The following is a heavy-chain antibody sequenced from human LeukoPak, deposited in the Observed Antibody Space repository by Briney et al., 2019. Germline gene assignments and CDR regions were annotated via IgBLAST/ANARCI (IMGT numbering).Heavy chain of an antibody. J-gene: IGHJ4*02. CDR1: GFTFSTYW. CDR2: IKEDGRMK. CDR3: ARIGYVSSSLDF. Sequence: PGGSLRLSCTASGFTFSTYWMSWVRQAPGKGLEWVANIKEDGRMKYYLDSVKGRFTISRDNPKNSLYLEMDSLRADDTAVYFCARIGYVSSSLDFWGQGALVTVSS. V-gene: IGHV3-7*05. D-gene: IGHD6-6*01.